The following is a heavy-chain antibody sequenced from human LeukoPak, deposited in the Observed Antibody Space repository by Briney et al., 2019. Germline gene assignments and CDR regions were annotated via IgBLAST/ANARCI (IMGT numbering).Heavy chain of an antibody. J-gene: IGHJ4*02. CDR1: GVTFCDYA. CDR3: TRDGYPGEQPKLRFYEY. CDR2: IRSKAYGGTT. D-gene: IGHD3-3*01. Sequence: GRSLRLSCTASGVTFCDYAMSWVRQAPGTGLEWVGFIRSKAYGGTTEYAASVKGRFTISRDDSKSIAYLQMNSLKTEDTAVYYCTRDGYPGEQPKLRFYEYWGLGTLVTVSS. V-gene: IGHV3-49*04.